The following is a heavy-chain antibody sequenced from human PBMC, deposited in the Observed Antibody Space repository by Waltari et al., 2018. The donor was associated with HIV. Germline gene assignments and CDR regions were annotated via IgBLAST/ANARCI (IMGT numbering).Heavy chain of an antibody. D-gene: IGHD6-19*01. J-gene: IGHJ6*02. CDR2: IYHSGST. Sequence: QLQLQESGPGLVKPSETLSLTCSVSGGSISSSNYYWGWIRQPPGEGLEWIGTIYHSGSTYSNPSLKSRVTMSVDTSKNQFSLKLNSVTAADAAVYYCARQPIPGIAVAGTYYYYGMDVWGQGTTVTVS. CDR1: GGSISSSNYY. CDR3: ARQPIPGIAVAGTYYYYGMDV. V-gene: IGHV4-39*01.